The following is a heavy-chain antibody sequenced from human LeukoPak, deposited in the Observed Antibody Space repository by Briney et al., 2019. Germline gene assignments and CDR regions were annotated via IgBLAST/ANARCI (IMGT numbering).Heavy chain of an antibody. V-gene: IGHV3-53*01. CDR3: ARAPFYYDSSGYPYFDG. CDR1: GFTISTNY. Sequence: PGGSLRLSCAASGFTISTNYMSWVRQAPGKGLEWVSVMYTGGSTYYADSVKGRFTISRDNSKNTLYLQMNSLRAEDTALHYCARAPFYYDSSGYPYFDGWGQGTLVTVSS. D-gene: IGHD3-22*01. J-gene: IGHJ4*02. CDR2: MYTGGST.